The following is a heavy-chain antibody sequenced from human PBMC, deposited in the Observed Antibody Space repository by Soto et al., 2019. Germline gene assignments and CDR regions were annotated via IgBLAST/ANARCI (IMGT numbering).Heavy chain of an antibody. J-gene: IGHJ4*02. Sequence: GGSLRLSCAASRFTFSSYAMSWVRQAPGKGLEWVANINQDGSEKNYVDSVKGRFTIYRDNAKNSLYLQMSSLTAEDSALYYCSRSLDSWGQGTLVTVSS. CDR2: INQDGSEK. CDR3: SRSLDS. CDR1: RFTFSSYA. V-gene: IGHV3-7*01.